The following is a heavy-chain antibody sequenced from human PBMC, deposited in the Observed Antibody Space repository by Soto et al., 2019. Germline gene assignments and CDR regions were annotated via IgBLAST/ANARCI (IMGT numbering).Heavy chain of an antibody. CDR1: GGSIGSGGYY. CDR3: ARDLFFQGLATSYYYGMDV. CDR2: IYYSGST. Sequence: SETLSLTCTVSGGSIGSGGYYWSWIRQHPGKGLEWIGYIYYSGSTYYNPSLKSRVTISVDTSKNQFSLKLSSVTAADTAVYYCARDLFFQGLATSYYYGMDVWGQGTTVTVSS. D-gene: IGHD6-25*01. V-gene: IGHV4-31*03. J-gene: IGHJ6*02.